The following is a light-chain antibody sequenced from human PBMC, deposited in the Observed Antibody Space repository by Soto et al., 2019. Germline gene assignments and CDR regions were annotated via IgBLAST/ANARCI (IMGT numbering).Light chain of an antibody. V-gene: IGKV3-15*01. CDR3: QQYNNWPLT. J-gene: IGKJ3*01. CDR2: GAS. Sequence: EIVMTQSPATLSVSPGERATLSCRASQSVSKNLAWYQQKPGQAPRLVIYGASTRATGIPARFSGSGSETEFTLTISSLQSEDFAVCYCQQYNNWPLTFGPGTKVDIK. CDR1: QSVSKN.